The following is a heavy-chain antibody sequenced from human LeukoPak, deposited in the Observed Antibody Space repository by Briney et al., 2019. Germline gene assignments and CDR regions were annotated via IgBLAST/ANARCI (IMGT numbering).Heavy chain of an antibody. D-gene: IGHD6-19*01. V-gene: IGHV3-23*01. CDR3: AKLGSSGWPYGDAFDI. J-gene: IGHJ3*02. CDR2: ISANGDRT. CDR1: GFTFSSYA. Sequence: AGGSLRLSCAASGFTFSSYAMSWVRQAPGKGLEWVSTISANGDRTYYADSVKGRFTISRDNSKNTLYLQMNSLRAEDTAVYYCAKLGSSGWPYGDAFDIWGQGTMVTVSS.